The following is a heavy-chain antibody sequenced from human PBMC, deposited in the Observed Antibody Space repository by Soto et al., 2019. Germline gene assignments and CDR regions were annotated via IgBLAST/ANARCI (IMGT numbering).Heavy chain of an antibody. J-gene: IGHJ5*02. CDR2: IIPLFGTT. V-gene: IGHV1-69*01. CDR3: ARGDTHGSSWYFWFDP. Sequence: QVQLVQSGAEVRMPGSSVKVSCKASGGTFSTYPINWVRQAPGQGLEWMGGIIPLFGTTNYAQKCKGRVTITADESPSTAYMELSSLRAEDAAVYYCARGDTHGSSWYFWFDPWGQGTLVTVSS. CDR1: GGTFSTYP. D-gene: IGHD6-13*01.